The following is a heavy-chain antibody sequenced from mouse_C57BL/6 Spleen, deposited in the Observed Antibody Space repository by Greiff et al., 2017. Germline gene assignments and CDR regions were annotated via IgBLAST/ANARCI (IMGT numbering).Heavy chain of an antibody. D-gene: IGHD3-3*01. CDR1: GYTFTDYE. CDR3: TRGGWDWFAY. V-gene: IGHV1-15*01. CDR2: IDPETGGT. J-gene: IGHJ3*01. Sequence: VKLQESGAELVRPGASVTLSCKASGYTFTDYEMHWVKQTPVHGLEWIGAIDPETGGTAYNQKFKGKDILTADKSSSTAYMVLRSLTSADSAVYYCTRGGWDWFAYWGQGTLVTVSA.